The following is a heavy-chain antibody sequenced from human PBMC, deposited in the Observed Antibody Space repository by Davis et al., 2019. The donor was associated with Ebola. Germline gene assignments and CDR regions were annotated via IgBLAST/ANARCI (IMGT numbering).Heavy chain of an antibody. J-gene: IGHJ6*02. CDR3: ARGSIWFGELESLYYYYGMDV. V-gene: IGHV3-23*01. CDR1: GFTFSTCA. Sequence: GGSLRLSCEASGFTFSTCAMSWVRQAPGKGLEWVSAISGSGGSTFYADSVKGRFTISRDNAKNSLYLQMNSLRAEDTAVYYCARGSIWFGELESLYYYYGMDVWGQGTTVTVSS. D-gene: IGHD3-10*01. CDR2: ISGSGGST.